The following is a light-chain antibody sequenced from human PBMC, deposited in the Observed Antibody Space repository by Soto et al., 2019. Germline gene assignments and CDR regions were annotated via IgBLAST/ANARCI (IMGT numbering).Light chain of an antibody. CDR2: SAS. Sequence: IPLTQSPSSLSASVGDTVTITCRASQAIGSYFAWYQQRPGTAPKLLIYSASTLHSGVPSRFSGSGSGTAFSLTISSLQPEDFATYYCQQVDSYLRTFGPGTTVEI. CDR3: QQVDSYLRT. CDR1: QAIGSY. V-gene: IGKV1-9*01. J-gene: IGKJ3*01.